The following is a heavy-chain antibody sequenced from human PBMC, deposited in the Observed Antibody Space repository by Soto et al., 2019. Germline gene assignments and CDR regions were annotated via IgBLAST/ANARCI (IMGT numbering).Heavy chain of an antibody. CDR3: TVWGSGNDFGAA. CDR2: SKNKDDSYTT. CDR1: GFTFSDHY. Sequence: EVQLLESGGGLVQPGGSLRLSCAASGFTFSDHYMDWVRQAPGKGLEWVGRSKNKDDSYTTEYAASVKGRFTISRDGSKNSLFLQMNSLKTEDTAVYYCTVWGSGNDFGAAWGKGILVTVSS. J-gene: IGHJ4*02. D-gene: IGHD3-10*01. V-gene: IGHV3-72*01.